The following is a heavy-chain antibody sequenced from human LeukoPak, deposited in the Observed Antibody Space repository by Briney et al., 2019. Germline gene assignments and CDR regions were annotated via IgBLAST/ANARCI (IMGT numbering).Heavy chain of an antibody. V-gene: IGHV4-30-2*01. D-gene: IGHD3-9*01. CDR2: IYHSGST. CDR3: ARVLRGENNGDDAFDI. Sequence: SQTLSLTCTVSGDSISSGGYYWSWIRQPPGKGLEWIGYIYHSGSTYYNPSLKSRVTISVDRSKNQFSLKLSSVTAADTAVYYCARVLRGENNGDDAFDIWGQGTMVTVSS. CDR1: GDSISSGGYY. J-gene: IGHJ3*02.